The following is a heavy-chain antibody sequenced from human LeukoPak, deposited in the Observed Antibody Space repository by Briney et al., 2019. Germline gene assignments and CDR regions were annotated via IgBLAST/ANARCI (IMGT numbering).Heavy chain of an antibody. Sequence: GGSLRLSCAASGFTFSSYWMHWVRHAPGKGLVWVSRINSDGSSTSYADSVKGRFTISRDNAKNSLFLQMNSLRAEDTAVYYCARDSPNDGILWWSIDYWGQGTLVTVSS. CDR3: ARDSPNDGILWWSIDY. V-gene: IGHV3-74*01. D-gene: IGHD2-21*01. CDR1: GFTFSSYW. CDR2: INSDGSST. J-gene: IGHJ4*02.